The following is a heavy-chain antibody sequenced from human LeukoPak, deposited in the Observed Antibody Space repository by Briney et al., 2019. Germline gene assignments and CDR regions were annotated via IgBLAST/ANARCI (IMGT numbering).Heavy chain of an antibody. J-gene: IGHJ4*02. CDR3: AXXXXXXXSGDYYFDY. Sequence: GESLKISCKGSGYSFTSYWIGWVRQMPGKGLEWMGIIYPGDSDTRYSPSFQGQVTISADKSISTAYLQWSSLKASDTAMYYCAXXXXXXXSGDYYFDYWGQGTLVTVSS. CDR2: IYPGDSDT. D-gene: IGHD2-15*01. CDR1: GYSFTSYW. V-gene: IGHV5-51*01.